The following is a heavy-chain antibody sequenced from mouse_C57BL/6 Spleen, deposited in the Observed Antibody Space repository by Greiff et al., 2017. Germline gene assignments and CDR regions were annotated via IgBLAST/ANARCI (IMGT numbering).Heavy chain of an antibody. CDR2: IDPENGDT. J-gene: IGHJ2*01. V-gene: IGHV14-4*01. CDR3: TTERLRYYFVY. CDR1: GFNIKDDY. Sequence: VQLQQSGAELVRPGASVKLSCTASGFNIKDDYMHWVKQRPEQGLEWIGWIDPENGDTEYASKFQGKATITADTSSNTAYLQLSSLTSEDTAVYYCTTERLRYYFVYWGQGTTLTVSS.